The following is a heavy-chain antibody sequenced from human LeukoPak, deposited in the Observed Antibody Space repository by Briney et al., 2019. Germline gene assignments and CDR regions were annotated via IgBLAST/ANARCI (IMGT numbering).Heavy chain of an antibody. Sequence: GASVKVSCKASGYTFTSYGISWVRQAPGQGLEWMGWISAYNGNTNYAQKLQGRVTMTTDTSTCTAYMGLRSLRSDDTAVYYCARKNVLLWFGESLYYMDVWGKGTTVTVSS. CDR3: ARKNVLLWFGESLYYMDV. J-gene: IGHJ6*03. D-gene: IGHD3-10*01. V-gene: IGHV1-18*01. CDR2: ISAYNGNT. CDR1: GYTFTSYG.